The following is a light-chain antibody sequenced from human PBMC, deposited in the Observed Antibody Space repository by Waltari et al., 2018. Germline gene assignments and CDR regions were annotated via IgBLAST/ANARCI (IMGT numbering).Light chain of an antibody. CDR1: QNISTW. CDR3: QQYNSSPWT. V-gene: IGKV1-5*03. J-gene: IGKJ1*01. Sequence: DIQMTQSPPTLSASVGDRVTVPCRVSQNISTWWAWYQQIPGKAPKLLIYRASSLESGVPSRFSGGGSGTEFTLTISSLQPDDFAIYYCQQYNSSPWTFGQGTKVEI. CDR2: RAS.